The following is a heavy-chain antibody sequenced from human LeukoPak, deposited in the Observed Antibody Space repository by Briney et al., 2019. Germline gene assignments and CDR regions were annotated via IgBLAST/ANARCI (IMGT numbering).Heavy chain of an antibody. CDR2: TYYSGST. CDR3: ARHGHHGDHDY. J-gene: IGHJ4*02. V-gene: IGHV4-39*01. D-gene: IGHD2-21*02. CDR1: GFTLSSYG. Sequence: GSLRLSCAASGFTLSSYGMNWVRQAPGKGLEWIGSTYYSGSTYYNPSLKSRVTISVDTSKNQFSLKLTSVTAADTAVYYCARHGHHGDHDYWGQGTLVTVSS.